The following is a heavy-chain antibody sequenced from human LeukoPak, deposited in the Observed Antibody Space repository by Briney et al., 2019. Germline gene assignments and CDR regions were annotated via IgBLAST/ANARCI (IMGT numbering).Heavy chain of an antibody. CDR1: GGSISSYY. CDR3: ARILAVAGPNDAFDI. CDR2: IYTSGST. D-gene: IGHD6-19*01. J-gene: IGHJ3*02. V-gene: IGHV4-4*07. Sequence: PSETLSLTCTVSGGSISSYYWSWIRQPAGKGLEWIGRIYTSGSTNYNPSLKSRVTMSVDTSKNQFSLKLSSVTAADTAVYYCARILAVAGPNDAFDIWGQGTMVTVSS.